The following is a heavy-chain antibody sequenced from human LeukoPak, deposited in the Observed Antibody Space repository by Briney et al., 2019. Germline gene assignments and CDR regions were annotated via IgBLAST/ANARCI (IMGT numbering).Heavy chain of an antibody. D-gene: IGHD2-8*01. CDR3: ARGSRGYCTNGVCSTSEHLDY. Sequence: GGSLRLSCAASGFTFDDYGMSWVRQAPGKGLEWVAGINCNGGSTGYADSVKGRFTISRDNAKNALYLQMNSLRAEDTALYYCARGSRGYCTNGVCSTSEHLDYRGQGTLVSVCS. CDR2: INCNGGST. CDR1: GFTFDDYG. J-gene: IGHJ4*02. V-gene: IGHV3-20*04.